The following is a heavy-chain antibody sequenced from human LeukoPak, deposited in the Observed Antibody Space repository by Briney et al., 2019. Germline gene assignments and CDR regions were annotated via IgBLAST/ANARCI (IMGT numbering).Heavy chain of an antibody. D-gene: IGHD3-9*01. Sequence: SVQVSCKASGGTFSSYTISWVRQAPGQGLEWMGRIIPILGIANYAQKFQGRVTITADKSTSTAYMELSSLRSEDTAVYYCARDLYYDILTGYNYYYYYYMDVWGKGTTVTVSS. CDR3: ARDLYYDILTGYNYYYYYYMDV. V-gene: IGHV1-69*04. J-gene: IGHJ6*03. CDR1: GGTFSSYT. CDR2: IIPILGIA.